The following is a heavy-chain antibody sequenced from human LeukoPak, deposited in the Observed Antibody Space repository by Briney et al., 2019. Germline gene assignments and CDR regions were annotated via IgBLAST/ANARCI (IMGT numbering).Heavy chain of an antibody. CDR1: GGSFSGYY. J-gene: IGHJ4*02. CDR2: INHSGST. D-gene: IGHD2-8*02. V-gene: IGHV4-34*01. CDR3: ARFSATGSDY. Sequence: SETLSLTCAVYGGSFSGYYWSWIRQPPGKGLEWIGEINHSGSTNYNPSLKSRVTISVDTSKNQFSLKLSSVTAADTAVYYCARFSATGSDYWAREPWSPSPQ.